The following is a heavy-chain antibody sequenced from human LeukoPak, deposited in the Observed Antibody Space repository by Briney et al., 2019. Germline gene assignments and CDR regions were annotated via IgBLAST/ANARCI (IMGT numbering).Heavy chain of an antibody. CDR1: GFTFSSYS. D-gene: IGHD3-16*01. CDR2: ISYDGSDK. Sequence: GGSLRLSCAASGFTFSSYSMNWVRQAPGKGLEWVAVISYDGSDKYYADSVKGRFTISRDNSKNTLHLQMISLRPEDTAVYYCARDQGAWGYGYNFDYWGQGTLVTVSS. CDR3: ARDQGAWGYGYNFDY. J-gene: IGHJ4*02. V-gene: IGHV3-30*03.